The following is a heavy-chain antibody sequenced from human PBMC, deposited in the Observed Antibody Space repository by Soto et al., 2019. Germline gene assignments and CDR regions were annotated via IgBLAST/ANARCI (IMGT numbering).Heavy chain of an antibody. CDR1: GYTFSNYG. D-gene: IGHD6-19*01. Sequence: QVQLVQSGGEVKQPGASVKVSCKTSGYTFSNYGISWVRQAPGQGLEWVGWISGYNGNTKHAQNVQGRVTLTTDTSTSTAYMELRSLTSDDTAVYYCARDRDTSGWYRSNDWGQGTLVSVSS. CDR3: ARDRDTSGWYRSND. J-gene: IGHJ4*02. CDR2: ISGYNGNT. V-gene: IGHV1-18*01.